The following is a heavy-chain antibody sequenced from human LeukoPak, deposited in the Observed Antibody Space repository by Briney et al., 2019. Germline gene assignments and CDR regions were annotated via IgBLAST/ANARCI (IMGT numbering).Heavy chain of an antibody. CDR2: MYPSDSYT. J-gene: IGHJ6*04. CDR1: VYSLTSDL. Sequence: GESRRICCTGSVYSLTSDLISWVRQMAGEVLEGTGRMYPSDSYTNDSPSFQGHVTISADKSISTAYLQSSSLQASQTAMYYCARDIVVVPAAMNYYYGMDVWGKGTTVTVSS. V-gene: IGHV5-10-1*01. CDR3: ARDIVVVPAAMNYYYGMDV. D-gene: IGHD2-2*01.